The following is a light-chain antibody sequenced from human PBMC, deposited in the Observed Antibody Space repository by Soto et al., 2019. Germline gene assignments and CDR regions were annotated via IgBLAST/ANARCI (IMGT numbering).Light chain of an antibody. CDR2: GAS. Sequence: EIVMTQSPATLSVSPGERAPLSCRASQSVSSNLAWYQQKPGQDPRLLIYGASTRATGIPARFSGSGSGTEVTLPISSLQSEDCGGYYGQQYNSWPPLTFGGGTKVESK. CDR3: QQYNSWPPLT. CDR1: QSVSSN. V-gene: IGKV3-15*01. J-gene: IGKJ4*01.